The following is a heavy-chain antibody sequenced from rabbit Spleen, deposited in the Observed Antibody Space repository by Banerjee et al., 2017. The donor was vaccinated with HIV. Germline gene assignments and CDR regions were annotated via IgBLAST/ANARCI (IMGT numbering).Heavy chain of an antibody. CDR3: ARRNVDNGGYMFEF. CDR2: IDGVSSART. Sequence: QEQLEESGGDLVKPEGSLTLTCTASGFDLNSYYICWVRQAPGKGLEWIACIDGVSSARTWYASWAKGRFTISKSSSTTVTLQMTSLTAADTATYFCARRNVDNGGYMFEFWGQGTLVTVS. D-gene: IGHD1-1*01. CDR1: GFDLNSYY. J-gene: IGHJ3*01. V-gene: IGHV1S45*01.